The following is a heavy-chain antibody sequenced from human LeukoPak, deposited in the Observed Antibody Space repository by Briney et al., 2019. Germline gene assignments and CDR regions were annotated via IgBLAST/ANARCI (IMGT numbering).Heavy chain of an antibody. V-gene: IGHV4-4*07. J-gene: IGHJ4*02. CDR3: AREGHYYDSSGLDY. CDR2: IYTSGST. Sequence: SETLSLTCTVSGGSISSYYWNWIRQSAGKGLEWIGRIYTSGSTNYNPSLKSRVTMSVDTSKNQFSLKLSSVTAADTAAYYCAREGHYYDSSGLDYWGQGTLVTVSS. CDR1: GGSISSYY. D-gene: IGHD3-22*01.